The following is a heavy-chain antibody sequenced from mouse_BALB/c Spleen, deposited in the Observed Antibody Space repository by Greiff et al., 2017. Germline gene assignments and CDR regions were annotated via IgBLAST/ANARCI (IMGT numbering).Heavy chain of an antibody. Sequence: QVHVKQSGAELVRPGTSVKISCKASGYTFTNYWLGWVKQRPGHGLEWIGDIYPGGGYTNYNEKFKGKATLTADTSSSTAYMQLSSLTSEDSAVYFCARGRRYPYYAMDYWGQGTSVTVSS. CDR3: ARGRRYPYYAMDY. D-gene: IGHD2-14*01. V-gene: IGHV1-63*02. CDR2: IYPGGGYT. J-gene: IGHJ4*01. CDR1: GYTFTNYW.